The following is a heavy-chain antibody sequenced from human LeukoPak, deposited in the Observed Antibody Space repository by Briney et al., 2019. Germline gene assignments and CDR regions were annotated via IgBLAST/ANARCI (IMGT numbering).Heavy chain of an antibody. Sequence: GGSLRLSCAASGFTFSSYAMHWVRQAPGKGLEYVSAISSNGGSTYYANSVKGRFTISRDNSKNTLYLQMGSLRAEDMAVYYCARDAEPGYSSSWYSDYWGQGTLVTVSS. CDR1: GFTFSSYA. J-gene: IGHJ4*02. CDR2: ISSNGGST. D-gene: IGHD6-13*01. CDR3: ARDAEPGYSSSWYSDY. V-gene: IGHV3-64*01.